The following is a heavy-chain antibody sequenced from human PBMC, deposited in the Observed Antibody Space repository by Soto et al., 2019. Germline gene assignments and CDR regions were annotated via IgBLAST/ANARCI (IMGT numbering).Heavy chain of an antibody. V-gene: IGHV1-8*01. Sequence: ASVKVSCKASGYTFTSYDINWVRQATGQGLEWMGWMNPNSGNTGYAQKFQGRVTMTRNTSISTAYMELSSLRSEDTAVFYCARAHYYDSSGYYPNFDYWGQGTLVTVSS. CDR3: ARAHYYDSSGYYPNFDY. D-gene: IGHD3-22*01. CDR1: GYTFTSYD. J-gene: IGHJ4*02. CDR2: MNPNSGNT.